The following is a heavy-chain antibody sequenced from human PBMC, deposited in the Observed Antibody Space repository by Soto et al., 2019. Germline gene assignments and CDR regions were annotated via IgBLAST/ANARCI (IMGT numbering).Heavy chain of an antibody. CDR2: ISGSGGST. V-gene: IGHV3-23*01. D-gene: IGHD3-9*01. CDR1: GFTFSSYA. CDR3: AKLWQYDILTDQPYFDY. Sequence: GGSLRLSCAASGFTFSSYAMSWVRQAPGKGLEWVSAISGSGGSTYYADSVKGRFTISRDNSKNTLYLQMNSLRAEDTAVYYCAKLWQYDILTDQPYFDYWGQGTLVTVSS. J-gene: IGHJ4*02.